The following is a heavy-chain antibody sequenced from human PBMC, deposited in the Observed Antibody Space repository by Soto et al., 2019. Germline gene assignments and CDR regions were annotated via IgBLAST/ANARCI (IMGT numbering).Heavy chain of an antibody. CDR3: ARTLYGDNVDY. J-gene: IGHJ4*02. CDR2: MNPNSGNT. V-gene: IGHV1-8*01. D-gene: IGHD4-17*01. CDR1: GYTFTSYD. Sequence: QVQLVQSGAEVKKPGASVKVSCKASGYTFTSYDINWVRQATGQGLEWMGWMNPNSGNTGYAQKCQGRVTKTRNTTISKAYKELSNLKSEDTAVYYCARTLYGDNVDYWGQGTLVTVSS.